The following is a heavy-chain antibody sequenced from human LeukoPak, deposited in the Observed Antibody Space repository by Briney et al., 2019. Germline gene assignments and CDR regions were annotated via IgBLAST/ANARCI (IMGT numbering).Heavy chain of an antibody. D-gene: IGHD3-22*01. Sequence: GGSLRLSCAASGFTFSNAWMSWVRQAPGRGVEWVGRIRSKTDGGTTDYAAPVKGRFTISRDDSKSTLYLQMNSLKTEDTAVYYCTPVGFFESSGSRAHLDHWGQGSLVTVSS. J-gene: IGHJ4*02. CDR3: TPVGFFESSGSRAHLDH. V-gene: IGHV3-15*01. CDR2: IRSKTDGGTT. CDR1: GFTFSNAW.